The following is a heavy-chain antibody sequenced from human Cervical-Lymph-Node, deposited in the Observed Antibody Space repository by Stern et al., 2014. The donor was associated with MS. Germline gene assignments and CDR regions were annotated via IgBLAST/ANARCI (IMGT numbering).Heavy chain of an antibody. CDR2: INASGGSK. CDR1: GFTFSNFA. D-gene: IGHD5-24*01. Sequence: EVQLVQSGGGLEQPGGSLRLSCATSGFTFSNFAMNWVRQAPGKGLEWVSTINASGGSKFYADSVKGRFTISKDKSTNTVYLQMNSLRVEDTATEYCARDRWYFDYWGQGTLVTVSS. J-gene: IGHJ4*02. V-gene: IGHV3-23*04. CDR3: ARDRWYFDY.